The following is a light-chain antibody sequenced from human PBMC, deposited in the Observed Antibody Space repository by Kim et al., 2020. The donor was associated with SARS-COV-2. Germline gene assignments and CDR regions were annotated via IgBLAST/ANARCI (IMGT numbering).Light chain of an antibody. CDR3: QQYYNLIT. CDR1: QSVSSD. Sequence: SGPPGERATLSCRASQSVSSDLAWYQHKPGQAPRLLIYGASTRATGLPARFSGSGSGTEFTLTISSLQSEDSAVYYCQQYYNLITFGQGTRLEIK. V-gene: IGKV3-15*01. CDR2: GAS. J-gene: IGKJ5*01.